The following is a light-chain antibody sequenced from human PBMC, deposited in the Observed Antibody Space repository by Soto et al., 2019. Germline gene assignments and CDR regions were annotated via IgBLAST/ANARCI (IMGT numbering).Light chain of an antibody. J-gene: IGLJ3*02. CDR3: VLYMGSGIWV. Sequence: QTVVTQEPSFSVSPGGTVTLTCGLSSGSVSTSYYPSWYQQTPGQAPSTLIYSTNTRSSGVPDRFSGSILGNKAALTISGAQADDEADYYCVLYMGSGIWVFGEGTKLTVL. CDR2: STN. V-gene: IGLV8-61*01. CDR1: SGSVSTSYY.